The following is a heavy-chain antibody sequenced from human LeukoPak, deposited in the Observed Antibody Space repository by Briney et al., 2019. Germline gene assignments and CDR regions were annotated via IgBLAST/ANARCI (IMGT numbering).Heavy chain of an antibody. V-gene: IGHV4-59*08. Sequence: SETLSLTCTVSGGSISSYYWSWIRQPPGKGLEWIGYIYYSGSTNYNPSLKSRVTISVDTSKNQFFLKLNSVTAADTAVYYCARGRPYSGGYHLDYWGQGTLVTVSP. CDR2: IYYSGST. D-gene: IGHD1-26*01. J-gene: IGHJ4*02. CDR1: GGSISSYY. CDR3: ARGRPYSGGYHLDY.